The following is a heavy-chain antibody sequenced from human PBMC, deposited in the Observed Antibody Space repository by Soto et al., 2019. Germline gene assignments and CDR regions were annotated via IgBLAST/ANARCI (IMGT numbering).Heavy chain of an antibody. CDR3: ARIPARYSTSSPWGYYYYGMDV. CDR1: GGSISSSTYH. V-gene: IGHV4-39*01. Sequence: ASETLSLTCTVSGGSISSSTYHWGWIRQPPGKGLEWIGNIYYSGSTYYNPSLKSRVTISVDTSKNQFSLKLSSVTAAGTAVYYCARIPARYSTSSPWGYYYYGMDVWGQGTTVTVSS. CDR2: IYYSGST. J-gene: IGHJ6*02. D-gene: IGHD6-6*01.